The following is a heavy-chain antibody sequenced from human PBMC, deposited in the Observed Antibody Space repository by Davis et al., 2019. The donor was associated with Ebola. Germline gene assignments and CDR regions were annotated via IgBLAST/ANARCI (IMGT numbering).Heavy chain of an antibody. CDR1: GYTSTSYG. D-gene: IGHD3-3*01. CDR2: ISAYNGNT. J-gene: IGHJ6*03. V-gene: IGHV1-18*04. Sequence: ASVKVSCKASGYTSTSYGISWVRQAPGQGLEWMGWISAYNGNTNYAQKLQGRVTMTTDTSTSTAYMELRSLRSDDTAVYYCATFTIFGVVDYYYYYMDVWGKGTTVTVSS. CDR3: ATFTIFGVVDYYYYYMDV.